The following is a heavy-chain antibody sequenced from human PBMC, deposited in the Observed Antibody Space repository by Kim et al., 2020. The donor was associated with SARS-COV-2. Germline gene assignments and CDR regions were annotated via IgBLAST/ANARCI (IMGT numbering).Heavy chain of an antibody. CDR3: ARDRAPRRIAVAGTDYYDGMDV. D-gene: IGHD6-19*01. CDR2: ISSTSSYI. CDR1: GFTFTTYS. V-gene: IGHV3-21*06. J-gene: IGHJ6*02. Sequence: GGSLRLSCAASGFTFTTYSMNWVRQAPGKGLEWVSSISSTSSYIYYADSLKGRFTISRDNAKNSLFLEMNSLRAEDTGVYYCARDRAPRRIAVAGTDYYDGMDVRPRDHGHRL.